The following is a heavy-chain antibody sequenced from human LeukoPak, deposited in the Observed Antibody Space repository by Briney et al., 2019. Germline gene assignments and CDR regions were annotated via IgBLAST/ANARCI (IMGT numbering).Heavy chain of an antibody. CDR1: GYTFTGYY. CDR3: ARVIGLSRIVGAPSPPGY. J-gene: IGHJ4*02. Sequence: ASVKVSCKASGYTFTGYYMHWVRQAPGQGPEWMGWINPNSGGTNYAQKFQGRVTMTRDTSISTAYMELSRLRSDDTAVYYCARVIGLSRIVGAPSPPGYWGQGTLVTVSS. CDR2: INPNSGGT. V-gene: IGHV1-2*02. D-gene: IGHD1-26*01.